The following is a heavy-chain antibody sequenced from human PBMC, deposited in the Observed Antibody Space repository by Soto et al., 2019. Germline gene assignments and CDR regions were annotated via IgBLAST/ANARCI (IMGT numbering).Heavy chain of an antibody. Sequence: ASVKVSCKASGYDFTAYDINWVRQASGQGLEWMGWMNPINGATGSARRFQGRVSMTRNTATGTAYLELTSLRSDDSAVYYCGRGPSPRAPAGGTPYYYGMDVRGPRPTVPVSS. D-gene: IGHD6-13*01. CDR2: MNPINGAT. V-gene: IGHV1-8*02. J-gene: IGHJ6*02. CDR1: GYDFTAYD. CDR3: GRGPSPRAPAGGTPYYYGMDV.